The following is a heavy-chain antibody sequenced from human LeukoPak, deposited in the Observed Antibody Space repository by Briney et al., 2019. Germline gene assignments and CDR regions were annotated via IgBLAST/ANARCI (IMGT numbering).Heavy chain of an antibody. CDR3: ARETYYYYDSSDYYGIFDY. CDR2: LYRGGST. Sequence: SGGSLRLSCAASGFTVSSNYTSWVRQAPGKGREWVSVLYRGGSTYYADSVKGRFTISRDNSKNTLYLQMNSLRAEDTAVYYCARETYYYYDSSDYYGIFDYWGQGTLVTVSS. D-gene: IGHD3-22*01. J-gene: IGHJ4*02. V-gene: IGHV3-66*01. CDR1: GFTVSSNY.